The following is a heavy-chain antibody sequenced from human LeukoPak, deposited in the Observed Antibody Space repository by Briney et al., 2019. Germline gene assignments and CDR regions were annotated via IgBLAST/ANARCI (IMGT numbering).Heavy chain of an antibody. CDR2: IYHSGST. V-gene: IGHV4-38-2*02. CDR1: GYSISSGYY. J-gene: IGHJ6*03. Sequence: SETLSLTCTVSGYSISSGYYWGWIRQPPGKGLEWIGSIYHSGSTYYNPSLKSRVTISVDTSKNQFSLKLSSVTAADTAVYYCARSPSYLNYYGSGSYYYMDVWGKGTTVTVSS. D-gene: IGHD3-10*01. CDR3: ARSPSYLNYYGSGSYYYMDV.